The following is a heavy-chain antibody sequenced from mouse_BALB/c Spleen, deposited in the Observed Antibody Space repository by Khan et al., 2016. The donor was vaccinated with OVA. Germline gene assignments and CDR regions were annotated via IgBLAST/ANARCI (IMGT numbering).Heavy chain of an antibody. CDR2: VSTGGHYT. Sequence: EVELVESGGDVVKPGGSLKLSCAASGFTFSTYGMSWVRQTPDKRLEWVATVSTGGHYTYYPDTVKGRFTISRDNAKNTLYLQRNSLKSEDTAMFYCARLAYYYDSEGFAYWGQGTLVTVSS. V-gene: IGHV5-6*01. D-gene: IGHD1-1*01. CDR3: ARLAYYYDSEGFAY. J-gene: IGHJ3*01. CDR1: GFTFSTYG.